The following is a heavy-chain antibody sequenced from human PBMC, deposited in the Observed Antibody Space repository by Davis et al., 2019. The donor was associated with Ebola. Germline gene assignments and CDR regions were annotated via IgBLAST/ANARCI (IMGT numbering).Heavy chain of an antibody. D-gene: IGHD1-26*01. CDR3: ARDVYSGRNRYYFDY. CDR1: GFTFSSYS. V-gene: IGHV3-48*02. CDR2: ISSSSSTI. Sequence: GESLKISCAASGFTFSSYSMNWVRQAPGKGLEWVSYISSSSSTIYYADSVKGRFTISRDNAKNSLYLQMNSLRDEDTAVYYCARDVYSGRNRYYFDYWGQGTLVTVSS. J-gene: IGHJ4*02.